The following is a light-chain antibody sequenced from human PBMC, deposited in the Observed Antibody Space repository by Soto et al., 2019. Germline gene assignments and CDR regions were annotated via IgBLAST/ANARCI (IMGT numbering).Light chain of an antibody. J-gene: IGLJ2*01. Sequence: QSVLTQPRSVSGSPGQSVTISCTGTSSDVGGYNYVSWYQQYPGKAPRLLIYELTKRPSGVPDRFSGSRSGNTASLTVSGLQTEDEADYYCTSYTGNTLVVFGGGTKLTVL. CDR1: SSDVGGYNY. CDR2: ELT. V-gene: IGLV2-11*01. CDR3: TSYTGNTLVV.